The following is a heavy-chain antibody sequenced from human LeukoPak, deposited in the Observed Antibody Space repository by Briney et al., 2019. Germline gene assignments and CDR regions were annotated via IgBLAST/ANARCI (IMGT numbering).Heavy chain of an antibody. J-gene: IGHJ4*02. D-gene: IGHD3-10*01. CDR2: IIPMFGTA. CDR1: GGTFSSYA. Sequence: KVSCKAPGGTFSSYAINWVRQAPGQGLEWMGEIIPMFGTATYAQKFQGRVTITADESTSTAYMELSSLRSEDTAVYYCARGPYGPGNYLHYFDYWGQGTPVTVSS. V-gene: IGHV1-69*01. CDR3: ARGPYGPGNYLHYFDY.